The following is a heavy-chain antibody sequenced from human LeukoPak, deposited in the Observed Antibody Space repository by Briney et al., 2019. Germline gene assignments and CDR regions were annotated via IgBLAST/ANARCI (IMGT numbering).Heavy chain of an antibody. CDR2: INAGNGNT. Sequence: GASVKVSCKASGYTFTSYGISWVRQAPGQRLEWMGWINAGNGNTQYSQKFQGRVTITRDASASTAYMELSNLRSEDTAVYYCARGAPIRVAVAATFDPWGQGTLVTVPS. V-gene: IGHV1-3*01. CDR1: GYTFTSYG. CDR3: ARGAPIRVAVAATFDP. D-gene: IGHD6-19*01. J-gene: IGHJ5*02.